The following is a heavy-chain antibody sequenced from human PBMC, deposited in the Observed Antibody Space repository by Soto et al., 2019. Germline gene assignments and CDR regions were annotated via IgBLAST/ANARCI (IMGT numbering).Heavy chain of an antibody. D-gene: IGHD6-19*01. J-gene: IGHJ4*02. CDR3: ARVRAVAGIRTQSEIDY. CDR1: AFTFSSYT. Sequence: EVQLLESGGGLVQPGGSLRLSCAASAFTFSSYTMNWVRQAPGKGLEWVSSISSSSSYIYYADSVKGRFTISRDNAKNSLYLQMNSLRAEDTAVYYCARVRAVAGIRTQSEIDYWGQGTLVTVSS. V-gene: IGHV3-21*01. CDR2: ISSSSSYI.